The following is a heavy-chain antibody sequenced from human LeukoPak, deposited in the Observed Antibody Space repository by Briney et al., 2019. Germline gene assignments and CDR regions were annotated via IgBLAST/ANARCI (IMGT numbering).Heavy chain of an antibody. CDR3: ARDPNGGYIGAFDM. Sequence: GGSLRLSCTASGFTFSAYAMMWVREAPGEGPEWVSAIRGGGGSAFYADPVKGRFAISRDNSKYTLFLQMNSLRAEDTAVYYCARDPNGGYIGAFDMWGPGTMVTVSS. V-gene: IGHV3-23*01. D-gene: IGHD4-17*01. J-gene: IGHJ3*02. CDR1: GFTFSAYA. CDR2: IRGGGGSA.